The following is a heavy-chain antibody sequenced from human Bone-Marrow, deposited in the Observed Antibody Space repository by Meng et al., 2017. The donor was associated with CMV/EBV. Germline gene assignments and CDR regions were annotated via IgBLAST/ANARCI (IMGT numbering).Heavy chain of an antibody. V-gene: IGHV3-21*01. Sequence: GESLKISCAASGFTFSSYSVNWVRQAPGKGLEWVSSISSSSSYIYYADSLKGRFTISRDNAQNSLYLQMNSLRAEDTAVYYCARDVSPRSSAYFAIYYFYALDVWGQGTTVTVSS. CDR1: GFTFSSYS. CDR3: ARDVSPRSSAYFAIYYFYALDV. CDR2: ISSSSSYI. D-gene: IGHD2-21*01. J-gene: IGHJ6*02.